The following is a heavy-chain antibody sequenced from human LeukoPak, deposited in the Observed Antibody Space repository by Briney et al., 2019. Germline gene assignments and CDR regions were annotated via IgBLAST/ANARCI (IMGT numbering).Heavy chain of an antibody. Sequence: PGGSLRLSCAASGFTFRSYSVNWVRQAPGKGLEWVSYISSSTSPIYYADSVKGRFTISRDNAKNSLYLQMNSLRAEDTAVYYCARDGWYFDLWGRGTLVTVSS. V-gene: IGHV3-48*01. J-gene: IGHJ2*01. CDR1: GFTFRSYS. CDR3: ARDGWYFDL. CDR2: ISSSTSPI.